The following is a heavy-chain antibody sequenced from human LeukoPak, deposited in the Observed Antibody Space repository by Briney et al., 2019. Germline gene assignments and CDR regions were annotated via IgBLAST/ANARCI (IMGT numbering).Heavy chain of an antibody. J-gene: IGHJ4*02. CDR3: ARPHHTFFDY. V-gene: IGHV4-34*01. Sequence: PSETLTLTCAVYGGSFSGYYWSWIRQPPGKGLEWIGEINHSGSTNYNPSLKSRVTISVDTSKNQFSLKLSSVTAADTAVYYCARPHHTFFDYWAREPWSPSPQ. D-gene: IGHD2/OR15-2a*01. CDR2: INHSGST. CDR1: GGSFSGYY.